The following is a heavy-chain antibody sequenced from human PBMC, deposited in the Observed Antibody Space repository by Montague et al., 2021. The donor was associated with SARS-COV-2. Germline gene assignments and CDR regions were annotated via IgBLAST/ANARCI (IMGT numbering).Heavy chain of an antibody. V-gene: IGHV4-59*01. CDR3: ARGDVVVVAANDYYYGMDV. J-gene: IGHJ6*02. D-gene: IGHD2-15*01. Sequence: SETLSLTCTVSGGSISSYYWSWIRQPPGKGLEWIGYIYYGGSTXXXPSXXXRVTISVDTSKNQFSLKLSSVTAADTAVYYCARGDVVVVAANDYYYGMDVWGQGTTVTVSS. CDR2: IYYGGST. CDR1: GGSISSYY.